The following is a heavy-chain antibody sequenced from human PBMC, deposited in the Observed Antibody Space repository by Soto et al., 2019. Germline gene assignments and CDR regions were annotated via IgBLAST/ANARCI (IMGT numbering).Heavy chain of an antibody. CDR2: ISGSGGST. CDR3: AKDSPGTTRSYYYGMDV. V-gene: IGHV3-23*01. D-gene: IGHD1-7*01. CDR1: GFTFSSYA. J-gene: IGHJ6*02. Sequence: TGGSLRLSCAASGFTFSSYAMSWVRQAPGKGLEWVSAISGSGGSTYYADSVKGRFTTSRDNSKNTLYLQMNSLRAEDTAVYYCAKDSPGTTRSYYYGMDVWGQGTTVTVSS.